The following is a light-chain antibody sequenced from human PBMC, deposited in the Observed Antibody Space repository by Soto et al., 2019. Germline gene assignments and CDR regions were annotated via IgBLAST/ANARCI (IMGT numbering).Light chain of an antibody. CDR2: ASS. Sequence: EVVMTQPPATLSVSPGERPTLSCRASQNVGSDLAWYQQKPGQAPSLLIYASSTRATGIPDRFSGSGSGTDFTLTIHYLRSEDFAVYYCQQYNKWPPITFGQGTRLEIK. V-gene: IGKV3-15*01. CDR3: QQYNKWPPIT. CDR1: QNVGSD. J-gene: IGKJ5*01.